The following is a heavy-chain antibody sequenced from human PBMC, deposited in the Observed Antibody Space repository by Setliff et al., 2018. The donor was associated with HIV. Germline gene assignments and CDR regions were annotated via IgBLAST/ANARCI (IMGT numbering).Heavy chain of an antibody. D-gene: IGHD5-12*01. V-gene: IGHV1-58*02. CDR1: GLDFTDSV. CDR2: IILDSGHT. CDR3: AVRPSGYASGQFAA. J-gene: IGHJ5*02. Sequence: SVMVSCKAPGLDFTDSVMQWVRLAGGQRLEWIGWIILDSGHTDYAQRFQGRVTITSDMSTSTGYMELSSLISEDTAMYYCAVRPSGYASGQFAAWGQGTLVTVSS.